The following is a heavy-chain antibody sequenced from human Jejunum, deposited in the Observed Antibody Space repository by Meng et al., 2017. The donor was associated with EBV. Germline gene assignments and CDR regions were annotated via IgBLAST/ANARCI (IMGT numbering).Heavy chain of an antibody. CDR3: FDHAY. J-gene: IGHJ4*02. CDR2: IKRKIDGEAT. CDR1: GFTFSGFW. Sequence: EVQRVESGGGLIPPGGSLRLSCADFGFTFSGFWMYWVRQVPGKGLVWVGRIKRKIDGEATDYAAPVKGRFTISRDDSKNTVYLQMNSLKTEDTAVYYCFDHAYWGQGTLVTVSS. V-gene: IGHV3-15*01.